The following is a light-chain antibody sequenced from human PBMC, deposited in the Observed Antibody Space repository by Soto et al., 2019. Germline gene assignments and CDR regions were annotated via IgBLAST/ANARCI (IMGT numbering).Light chain of an antibody. CDR3: LQHETYPRS. J-gene: IGKJ1*01. CDR1: QDIRNN. Sequence: DIQMTQSPSSLAASVGDSVSITCRASQDIRNNLGWYQQRPGKAPQRLIYGTSNLQTGVPSRFRGSGYGTEFTLTISGLQPEDFATYYCLQHETYPRSFGQGTKXEVK. CDR2: GTS. V-gene: IGKV1-17*01.